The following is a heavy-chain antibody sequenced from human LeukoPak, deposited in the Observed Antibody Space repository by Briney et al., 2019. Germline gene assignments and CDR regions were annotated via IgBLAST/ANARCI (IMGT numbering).Heavy chain of an antibody. CDR1: GYSFTSYW. D-gene: IGHD3-22*01. V-gene: IGHV5-51*01. CDR2: IYPGDSDT. J-gene: IGHJ4*02. CDR3: ARPYDSSGYYVGN. Sequence: GESLKISCKGSGYSFTSYWIGWVRQMPGKGLEWMGIIYPGDSDTRYSPSFQGQVTISADKSISTAYLQWSSLKASDTATYYCARPYDSSGYYVGNWGQGTLVTVSS.